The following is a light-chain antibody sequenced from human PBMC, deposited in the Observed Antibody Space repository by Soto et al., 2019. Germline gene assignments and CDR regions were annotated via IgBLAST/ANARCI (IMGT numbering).Light chain of an antibody. J-gene: IGKJ1*01. CDR3: QQYNSYSWT. CDR1: QSISNW. Sequence: DIQMTQSPSTLSASVGDRVTITCRANQSISNWLAWYQKKPGKVPKLLIYKASNLDYGVPSRFSGSGSGTEFPLTISSRQPDDFATYYFQQYNSYSWTFGQGTKVE. CDR2: KAS. V-gene: IGKV1-5*03.